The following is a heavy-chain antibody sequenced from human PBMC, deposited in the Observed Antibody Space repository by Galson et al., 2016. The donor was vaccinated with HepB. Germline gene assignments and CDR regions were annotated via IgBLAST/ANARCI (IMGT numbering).Heavy chain of an antibody. CDR1: GYTFAGYY. CDR3: ARDYYFGMDF. CDR2: INPNSGGT. Sequence: SVKVSCKAAGYTFAGYYIHWVRQAPGQGLEWMGRINPNSGGTEYAQKFQGWVPMTRDTSISTAYMELSRLRSDDTAVYYCARDYYFGMDFWGQGTTVTVSS. J-gene: IGHJ6*02. V-gene: IGHV1-2*04.